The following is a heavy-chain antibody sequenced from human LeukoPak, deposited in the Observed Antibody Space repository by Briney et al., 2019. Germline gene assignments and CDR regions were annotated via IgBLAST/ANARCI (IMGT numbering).Heavy chain of an antibody. CDR2: IRSKANSYAT. CDR3: TRSFNWGSDY. D-gene: IGHD7-27*01. J-gene: IGHJ4*02. CDR1: GFTFSDFA. V-gene: IGHV3-73*01. Sequence: GGSLRLSCVASGFTFSDFAIHWVRQASGKGLEWVGRIRSKANSYATTYAASMKGRFTISRDDSKNTAFLQMNSLKTEVTAIYYCTRSFNWGSDYWGQGTLVTVSS.